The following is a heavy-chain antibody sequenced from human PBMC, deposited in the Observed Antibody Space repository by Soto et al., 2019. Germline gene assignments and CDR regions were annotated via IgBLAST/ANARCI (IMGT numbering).Heavy chain of an antibody. J-gene: IGHJ4*02. CDR3: AQDYDSSGYHSQR. Sequence: VPSCASSCTFTSYDNSCLRQPPGQGLEWMGWISAYTGNTNYAQKLQGRVTMTTDTSASTAYRERRSLRSDYTAVSYCAQDYDSSGYHSQRWGQGTLVTVST. CDR2: ISAYTGNT. CDR1: SCTFTSYD. V-gene: IGHV1-18*01. D-gene: IGHD3-22*01.